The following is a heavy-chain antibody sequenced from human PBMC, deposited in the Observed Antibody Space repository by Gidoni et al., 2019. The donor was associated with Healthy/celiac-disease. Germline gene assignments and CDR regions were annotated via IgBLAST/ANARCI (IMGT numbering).Heavy chain of an antibody. CDR1: GGSISSSSYY. Sequence: QLQLQESGPGLVKPSETLSLTCTVSGGSISSSSYYWGWIRPPPGKGLEGIGSIYDSGSTYYNPSIKRRVTISVEKAKNKFSRKLSSVTAADTAVYYCARDWNDLGGYWGQGTLVTVSS. D-gene: IGHD1-1*01. CDR2: IYDSGST. V-gene: IGHV4-39*02. CDR3: ARDWNDLGGY. J-gene: IGHJ4*02.